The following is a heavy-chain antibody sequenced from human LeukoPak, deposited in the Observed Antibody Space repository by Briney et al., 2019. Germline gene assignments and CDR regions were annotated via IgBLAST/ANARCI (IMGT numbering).Heavy chain of an antibody. Sequence: SETLSLTCAVYGGSFSGYYWSWIRQPPGKGLEWIGEINHSGSTNYNPSLKSRVTISVDTSKTQFSLKLSSVTAADTAVYYCARGGDNPATYMDVWGKGTTVTVSS. CDR3: ARGGDNPATYMDV. CDR1: GGSFSGYY. D-gene: IGHD4-17*01. V-gene: IGHV4-34*01. J-gene: IGHJ6*03. CDR2: INHSGST.